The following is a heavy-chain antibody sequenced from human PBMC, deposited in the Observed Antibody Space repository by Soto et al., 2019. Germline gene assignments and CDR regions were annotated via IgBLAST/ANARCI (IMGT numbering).Heavy chain of an antibody. CDR2: IYYSGST. CDR3: ATQVSVPAYYFDY. Sequence: QLQLQESGPGLVRPSETLSLTCTVSGDSSRSSNHYWGWIRQPPGKGLERIGSIYYSGSTYYNKSLKSRVTVSVDTSENQFSLNLFSVTAADTAVYYCATQVSVPAYYFDYWGQGALVTVSS. D-gene: IGHD6-19*01. V-gene: IGHV4-39*01. CDR1: GDSSRSSNHY. J-gene: IGHJ4*02.